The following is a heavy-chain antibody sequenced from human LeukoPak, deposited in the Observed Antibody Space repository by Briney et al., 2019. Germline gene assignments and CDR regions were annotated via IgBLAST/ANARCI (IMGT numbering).Heavy chain of an antibody. CDR3: ARQRDWFDP. D-gene: IGHD1-1*01. CDR1: DDSITMYY. V-gene: IGHV4-59*01. Sequence: PSETLSLTCTVSDDSITMYYWTWIRQPPGKGLEWIGYIYYSGSTNYNPSLKSRVTISVDTSKNQFSLKLSSVTAADTAVYYCARQRDWFDPWGQGTLVTVSS. CDR2: IYYSGST. J-gene: IGHJ5*02.